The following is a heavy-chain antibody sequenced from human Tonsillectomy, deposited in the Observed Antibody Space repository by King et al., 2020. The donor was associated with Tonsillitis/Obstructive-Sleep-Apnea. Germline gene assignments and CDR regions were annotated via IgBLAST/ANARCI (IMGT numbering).Heavy chain of an antibody. D-gene: IGHD6-13*01. CDR1: GFTFRNSA. J-gene: IGHJ4*02. CDR3: AKEGPGGQQLIWVDS. V-gene: IGHV3-23*04. Sequence: QLVQSGGGLVQPGGSLRLSCAASGFTFRNSAMSWVRQVPGKRLEWVSAISGSGNEKYYADSVRGRFSISRDNSKNRLYLQLNSLRADDTALYYCAKEGPGGQQLIWVDSWGQGTLVTVSS. CDR2: ISGSGNEK.